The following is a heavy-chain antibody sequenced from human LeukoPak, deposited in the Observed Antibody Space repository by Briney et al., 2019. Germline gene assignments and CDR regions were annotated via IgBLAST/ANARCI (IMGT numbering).Heavy chain of an antibody. D-gene: IGHD2-2*01. Sequence: ASVKVSCKASGGTFSSYAISWVRQAPGQGLEWMGWISAYNGNTNYAQKLQGRVTMTTDTSTSTAYMELRSLRSEDTAVYYCAREHTYCSSTSCSIDYWGQGTLVTVSS. V-gene: IGHV1-18*01. CDR2: ISAYNGNT. J-gene: IGHJ4*02. CDR1: GGTFSSYA. CDR3: AREHTYCSSTSCSIDY.